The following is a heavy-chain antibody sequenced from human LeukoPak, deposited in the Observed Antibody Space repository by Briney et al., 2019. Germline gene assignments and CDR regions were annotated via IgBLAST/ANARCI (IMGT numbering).Heavy chain of an antibody. CDR1: GYSISSGHY. D-gene: IGHD3-22*01. Sequence: SETLSLTCAVSGYSISSGHYWGWIRQPPGKGLEWIGSIYHSGSTYYNPSLKSRVTISVDTSKNQFSLKLSSVTAADTAVYYCARGVVVISSGDYWGQGTLVTVSS. CDR2: IYHSGST. CDR3: ARGVVVISSGDY. J-gene: IGHJ4*02. V-gene: IGHV4-38-2*01.